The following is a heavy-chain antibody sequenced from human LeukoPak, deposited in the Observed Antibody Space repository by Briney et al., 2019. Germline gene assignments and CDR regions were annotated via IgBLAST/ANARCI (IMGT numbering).Heavy chain of an antibody. J-gene: IGHJ6*03. CDR1: GYPFSSYW. CDR3: ARLAYCSNDVCYSNYYYSMDV. CDR2: IYPDDSDT. Sequence: GESLKISCKGSGYPFSSYWIGWVRQMPGKGLEWMGIIYPDDSDTRYSPFFQGQVTISADKSISTAYLQWSTLKASDTAMYYCARLAYCSNDVCYSNYYYSMDVWGKGTTVTVSS. V-gene: IGHV5-51*01. D-gene: IGHD2-8*01.